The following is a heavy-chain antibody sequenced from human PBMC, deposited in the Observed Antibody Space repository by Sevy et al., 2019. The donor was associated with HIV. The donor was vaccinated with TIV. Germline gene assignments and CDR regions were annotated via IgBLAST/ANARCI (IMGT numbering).Heavy chain of an antibody. CDR3: ARAVPATDAFDI. Sequence: GGSLRLSCAASGFTFSSYPMHWVRQAPGKGLEWVSSISGLSNYIYYADSVKGRFSISRDNTKNSVYLQMNSLRGEDTAVFYCARAVPATDAFDIXGQGTLVTVSS. CDR1: GFTFSSYP. CDR2: ISGLSNYI. J-gene: IGHJ3*02. D-gene: IGHD6-19*01. V-gene: IGHV3-21*01.